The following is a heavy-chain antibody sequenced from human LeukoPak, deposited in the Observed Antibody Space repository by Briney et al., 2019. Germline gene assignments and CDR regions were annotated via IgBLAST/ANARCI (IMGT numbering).Heavy chain of an antibody. CDR3: AREPGGKKYYYDSSGYPA. CDR1: GYTFTGYY. J-gene: IGHJ4*02. D-gene: IGHD3-22*01. V-gene: IGHV1-2*02. Sequence: GASVKVSCKASGYTFTGYYMHWVRRAPGQGLEWMGWINPNSGGTNYAQKFQGRVTMTRDTSISTAYMELSRLRSDDTAVYYCAREPGGKKYYYDSSGYPAWGQGTLVTVSS. CDR2: INPNSGGT.